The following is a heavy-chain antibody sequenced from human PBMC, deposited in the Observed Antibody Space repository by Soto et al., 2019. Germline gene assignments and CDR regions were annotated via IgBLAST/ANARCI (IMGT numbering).Heavy chain of an antibody. CDR3: ARDFRLAGIGYSSSSSPVDY. D-gene: IGHD6-13*01. CDR1: GFTFSSYG. Sequence: PGGALRLSCAASGFTFSSYGMHWVRQAPGKGLEWVAVIWYDGSNKYYADSVKGRFTISRDNSKNTLYLQMNSLRAEDTAVYYCARDFRLAGIGYSSSSSPVDYWGQGTLVTVSS. J-gene: IGHJ4*02. CDR2: IWYDGSNK. V-gene: IGHV3-33*01.